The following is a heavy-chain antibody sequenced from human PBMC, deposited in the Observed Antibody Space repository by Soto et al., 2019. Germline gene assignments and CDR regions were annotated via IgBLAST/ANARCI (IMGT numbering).Heavy chain of an antibody. J-gene: IGHJ4*02. Sequence: PGGSLRLSCEASGFTFSSYEMNWVRQAPGKGLEWVSYISTSGSDIYYADSVKGRFTISRDNTKNSLYLQMNSLRAEDTAVYYCARAELRYFDWSPSTYWGQGTLVTVSS. CDR1: GFTFSSYE. CDR2: ISTSGSDI. V-gene: IGHV3-48*03. D-gene: IGHD3-9*01. CDR3: ARAELRYFDWSPSTY.